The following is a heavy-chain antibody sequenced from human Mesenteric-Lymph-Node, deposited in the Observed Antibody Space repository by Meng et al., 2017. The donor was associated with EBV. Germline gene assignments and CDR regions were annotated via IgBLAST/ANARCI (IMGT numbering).Heavy chain of an antibody. CDR2: ISPTGDTI. V-gene: IGHV3-11*01. CDR1: GCPINDYY. D-gene: IGHD5-12*01. J-gene: IGHJ4*02. Sequence: QVQLWESGVGLCKPGGSLRLSCAAPGCPINDYYMSWIRQPPGKGLEWVSYISPTGDTIYYIDSVKGRFTISRDNAKNSLYLQMNSLRAEDTAVYYCARDGGYDDYWGQGTLVTVSS. CDR3: ARDGGYDDY.